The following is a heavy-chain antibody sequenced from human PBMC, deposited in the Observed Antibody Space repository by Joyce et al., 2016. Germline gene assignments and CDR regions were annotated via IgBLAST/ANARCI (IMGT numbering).Heavy chain of an antibody. CDR3: AHAPVTDRYYGMDV. D-gene: IGHD3-9*01. CDR1: GFSLSTSGVG. Sequence: QVTLKESGPTLVKPTQTLTLTCTFSGFSLSTSGVGVGWIRQPPGKAREWLALIYWDDDKRYSSSLKSRLTITKDTSKNQVVLTMTNMDPVDTATYYCAHAPVTDRYYGMDVWGQGTTVTVSS. V-gene: IGHV2-5*02. CDR2: IYWDDDK. J-gene: IGHJ6*02.